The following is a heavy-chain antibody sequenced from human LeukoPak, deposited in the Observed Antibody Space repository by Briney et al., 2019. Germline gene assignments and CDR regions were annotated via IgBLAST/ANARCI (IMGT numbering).Heavy chain of an antibody. D-gene: IGHD4-17*01. Sequence: GGSLRLSCAASGFTVSSNYMSWVRQAPGKGLEWVSVIYSGGSTYYADSVKGRFTISRDNSKNTLYLQMNSLRAEDTAVYYCARESLDYGDYDYWGQGTLVTVSS. CDR1: GFTVSSNY. CDR2: IYSGGST. V-gene: IGHV3-66*01. J-gene: IGHJ4*02. CDR3: ARESLDYGDYDY.